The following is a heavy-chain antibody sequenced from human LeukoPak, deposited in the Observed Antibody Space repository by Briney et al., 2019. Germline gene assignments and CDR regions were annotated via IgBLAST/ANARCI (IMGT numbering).Heavy chain of an antibody. CDR3: ARVVVQEPFRFDY. V-gene: IGHV4-34*01. CDR2: INHSGST. D-gene: IGHD1-14*01. J-gene: IGHJ4*02. CDR1: GGSFSGYY. Sequence: SETLSLTCAVYGGSFSGYYWSWIRQPPGKGLEWIGEINHSGSTNYNPSLKSRVTISVDTSKNQFSLKLSSVTAADTAVYYCARVVVQEPFRFDYWGQGPWSPSPQ.